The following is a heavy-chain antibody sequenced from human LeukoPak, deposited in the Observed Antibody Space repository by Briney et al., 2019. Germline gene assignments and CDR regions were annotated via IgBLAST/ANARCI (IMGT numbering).Heavy chain of an antibody. CDR2: IIPIFGTA. CDR3: ASAWELLYGFDY. CDR1: GGTFSRYA. D-gene: IGHD1-26*01. Sequence: SVKVSCKASGGTFSRYAISWVRQAPGQGLEWMGGIIPIFGTANYAQKFQGRVTITADESTSTAYMELSRLRSEDTAVYYCASAWELLYGFDYWGQGTLVTVSS. J-gene: IGHJ4*02. V-gene: IGHV1-69*13.